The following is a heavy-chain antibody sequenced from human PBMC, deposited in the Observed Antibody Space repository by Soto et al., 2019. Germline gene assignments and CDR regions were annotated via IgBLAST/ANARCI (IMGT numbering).Heavy chain of an antibody. J-gene: IGHJ3*02. CDR1: GFTVSSNY. CDR2: IYSGGST. CDR3: ARAPGKTTLLGAFDI. Sequence: GGSLRLSCAASGFTVSSNYMSWVRQAPGKGLEWVSVIYSGGSTYYADSVKGRFTISRDNSKNTLYLQMNSLRAEDTAVYYCARAPGKTTLLGAFDIWGQGTMVTVSS. D-gene: IGHD2-8*02. V-gene: IGHV3-53*01.